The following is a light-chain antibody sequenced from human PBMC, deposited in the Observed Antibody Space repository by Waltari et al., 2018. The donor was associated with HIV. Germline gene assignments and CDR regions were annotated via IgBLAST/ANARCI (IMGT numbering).Light chain of an antibody. J-gene: IGLJ1*01. CDR3: SSYAGNNNYV. CDR1: SRDIGTYTY. CDR2: EVN. V-gene: IGLV2-8*01. Sequence: QPALTQPHSASGSPGQSGTISCTGTSRDIGTYTYFSWYQQHPGRAPILLIYEVNKRPSGVPDRFSGSKSANTASLTVSGLQVADEADYYCSSYAGNNNYVFGTGTRVTVL.